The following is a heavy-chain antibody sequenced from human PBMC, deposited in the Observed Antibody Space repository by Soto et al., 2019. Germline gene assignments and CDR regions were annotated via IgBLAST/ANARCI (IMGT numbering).Heavy chain of an antibody. CDR3: ASVDSSGYQKEDFDY. CDR2: FSSSSSTI. D-gene: IGHD3-22*01. Sequence: PAVSLRRTYSSSGFTFSSYSMKWFRQAPGKGLEWVSYFSSSSSTIYYADSVKGRFTISRDNAKNSLYLQMNSLRAEDTAVYYCASVDSSGYQKEDFDYWGQGT. CDR1: GFTFSSYS. J-gene: IGHJ4*02. V-gene: IGHV3-48*01.